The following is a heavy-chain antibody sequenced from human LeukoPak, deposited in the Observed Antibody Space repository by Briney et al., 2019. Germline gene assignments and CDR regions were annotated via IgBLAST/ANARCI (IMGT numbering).Heavy chain of an antibody. CDR3: AKDAWPIDY. CDR1: GFSFSNYA. Sequence: PGGSLRLSCAASGFSFSNYAMTWVRQAPGKGLECVSAISASGGNTYYADSVKGRFTISRDNSKNTLYLQMNSLRAEDTAVYYCAKDAWPIDYWGQGTLVTVSS. J-gene: IGHJ4*02. V-gene: IGHV3-23*01. CDR2: ISASGGNT.